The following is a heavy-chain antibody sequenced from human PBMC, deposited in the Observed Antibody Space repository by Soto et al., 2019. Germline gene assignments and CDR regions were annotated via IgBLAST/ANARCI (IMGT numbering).Heavy chain of an antibody. V-gene: IGHV4-31*11. J-gene: IGHJ4*02. CDR3: ARDRGQVGAIDY. D-gene: IGHD1-26*01. CDR2: IYYSGST. CDR1: GGSFSGYY. Sequence: SETLSLTCAVYGGSFSGYYWSWIRQHPGKGLEWIGYIYYSGSTYYNPSLKSRVTISVDTSKNQFSLKLSSVTAADTAVYYCARDRGQVGAIDYWGQGTLVTVSS.